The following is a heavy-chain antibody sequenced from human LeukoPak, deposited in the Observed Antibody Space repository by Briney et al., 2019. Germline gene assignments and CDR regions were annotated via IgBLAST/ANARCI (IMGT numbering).Heavy chain of an antibody. J-gene: IGHJ6*02. CDR1: GGTFSSYA. V-gene: IGHV1-69*04. D-gene: IGHD4-23*01. CDR2: IIPIFGIA. Sequence: ASVKVSCKASGGTFSSYAISWVRQAPAQGLEWMGRIIPIFGIANYAQKFQGRVTITADKSTSTAYMELSSLRSEDTAVYYCARPTTVVDYYGMDVWGQGTTVTVSS. CDR3: ARPTTVVDYYGMDV.